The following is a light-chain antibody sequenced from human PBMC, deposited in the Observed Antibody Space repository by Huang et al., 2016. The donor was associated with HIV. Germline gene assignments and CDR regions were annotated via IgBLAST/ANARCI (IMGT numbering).Light chain of an antibody. Sequence: IVLTQSPATLSWYPGERVTLSCRASQSVGKYIAWYQKHPGQSPKLLIYDTSNRATGTPGRFSGSGSGTDFTRTISSLQSEDFAVYYGQQRSSGVTFGGGTKVQVK. CDR3: QQRSSGVT. V-gene: IGKV3-11*01. CDR1: QSVGKY. J-gene: IGKJ4*01. CDR2: DTS.